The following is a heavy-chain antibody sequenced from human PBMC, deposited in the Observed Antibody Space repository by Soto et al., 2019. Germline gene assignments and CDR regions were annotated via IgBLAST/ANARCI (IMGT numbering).Heavy chain of an antibody. J-gene: IGHJ3*02. Sequence: GGSLRLSWAASGFTVSSNYMSWVRQAPGKGLEWVSVIYSGGSTYYADSVKGRFTISRDNSKKTLYLQMNSLRAEDTAVYYCASELGPGLNWNYAFDIWGQGTMVTVSS. D-gene: IGHD1-7*01. CDR2: IYSGGST. CDR1: GFTVSSNY. V-gene: IGHV3-66*02. CDR3: ASELGPGLNWNYAFDI.